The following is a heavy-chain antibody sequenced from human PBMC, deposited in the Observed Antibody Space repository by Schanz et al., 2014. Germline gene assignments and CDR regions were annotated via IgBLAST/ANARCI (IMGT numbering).Heavy chain of an antibody. Sequence: QVQMVQSGAEVKKPGASVKVSCKASGYPFSNYGISWLRQAPGQGFEWMAWMSYNGNTKYAQSLQGRVTVTRDTSTSTSCMELRSLASDDTAVYYCARDVPINDYWGQGTPVTVSS. CDR2: MSYNGNT. V-gene: IGHV1-18*01. D-gene: IGHD2-2*01. CDR3: ARDVPINDY. CDR1: GYPFSNYG. J-gene: IGHJ4*02.